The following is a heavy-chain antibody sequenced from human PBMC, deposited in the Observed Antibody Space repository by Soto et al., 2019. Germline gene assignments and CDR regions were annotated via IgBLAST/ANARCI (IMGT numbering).Heavy chain of an antibody. V-gene: IGHV4-4*02. CDR3: ARGRIAAAGGYFQH. CDR2: IYHSGST. J-gene: IGHJ1*01. Sequence: SETLSLTCAVSSGSISSSNWWSWVRQPPGKGLEWIGEIYHSGSTNYNPSLKSRVTISVDKSKNQFSLKLSSVTAADTAVYYCARGRIAAAGGYFQHWGQGTLVTVSS. CDR1: SGSISSSNW. D-gene: IGHD6-13*01.